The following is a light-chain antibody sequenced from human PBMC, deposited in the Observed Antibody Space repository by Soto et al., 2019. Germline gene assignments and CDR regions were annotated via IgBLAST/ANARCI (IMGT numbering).Light chain of an antibody. V-gene: IGKV1-9*01. CDR3: QQYNNYPWT. CDR1: QGISSY. Sequence: IRLPQSPSFLSPSVGYRVTITCRASQGISSYLAWYQQKPGKAPKLLIYAASTLQSGVPSRFSGSGSGAEFTLTISSLQPDDFGSYYCQQYNNYPWTFGQGTKGDIK. J-gene: IGKJ1*01. CDR2: AAS.